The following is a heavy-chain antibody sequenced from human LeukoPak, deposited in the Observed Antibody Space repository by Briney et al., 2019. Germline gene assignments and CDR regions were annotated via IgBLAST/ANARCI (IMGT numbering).Heavy chain of an antibody. V-gene: IGHV1-24*01. D-gene: IGHD3-10*01. CDR2: LDPEDGEI. CDR1: GHALTDLS. J-gene: IGHJ3*02. Sequence: ASVKVSCKVSGHALTDLSMHWVRQTPGKGLEWMGGLDPEDGEITHAQKFQGRVTMTEDTSTDTAYMELSSLRSEDTAVYYCAREDPPSWELGRAFDIWGQGTMVTVSS. CDR3: AREDPPSWELGRAFDI.